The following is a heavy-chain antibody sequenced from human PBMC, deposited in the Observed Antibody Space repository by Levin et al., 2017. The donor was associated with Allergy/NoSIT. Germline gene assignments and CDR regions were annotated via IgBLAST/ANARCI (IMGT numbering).Heavy chain of an antibody. V-gene: IGHV4-39*01. CDR1: GGSISSSSYY. Sequence: SQTLSLTCTVSGGSISSSSYYWGWIRQPPGKGLEWIGSIYYSGSTYYNPSLKSRVTISVDTSKNQFSLKLSSVTAADTAVYYCARPTYYYGSGNSYGEWYFDYWGQGTLVTVSS. CDR3: ARPTYYYGSGNSYGEWYFDY. CDR2: IYYSGST. D-gene: IGHD3-10*01. J-gene: IGHJ4*02.